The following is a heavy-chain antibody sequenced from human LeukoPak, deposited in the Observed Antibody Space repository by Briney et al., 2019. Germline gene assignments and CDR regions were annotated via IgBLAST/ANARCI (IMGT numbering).Heavy chain of an antibody. D-gene: IGHD3-3*01. V-gene: IGHV3-23*01. CDR1: GFTFSSYA. Sequence: GGSLRLSCAASGFTFSSYAMSWVRRALGKGLEWVSAISGSGGSTYYADSVKGRFTISRDNSKNTLYLQMNSLRAEDTAVYYCAKDAIFGVVLYDYWGQGTLVTVSS. CDR3: AKDAIFGVVLYDY. J-gene: IGHJ4*02. CDR2: ISGSGGST.